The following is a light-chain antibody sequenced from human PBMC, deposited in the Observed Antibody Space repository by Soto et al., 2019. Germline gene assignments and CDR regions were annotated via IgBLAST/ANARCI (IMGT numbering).Light chain of an antibody. J-gene: IGKJ4*01. CDR1: QSVSSY. V-gene: IGKV3-11*01. Sequence: EIVLTQSPATLSLSPGERATLSCRASQSVSSYLAWYQHKPGQAPRLLIHDASNRATGISARFSGGGSGTDFTLTISSLEPEDVAVYYCQQRRDWPLTFGGGTKLEIK. CDR3: QQRRDWPLT. CDR2: DAS.